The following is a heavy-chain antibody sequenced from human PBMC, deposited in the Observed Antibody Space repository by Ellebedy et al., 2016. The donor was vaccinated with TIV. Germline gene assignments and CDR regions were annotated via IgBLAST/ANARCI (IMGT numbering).Heavy chain of an antibody. CDR1: GFRFSRYW. CDR2: VKEDESEN. V-gene: IGHV3-7*01. Sequence: PGGSLRLSCAASGFRFSRYWMHWVRQAPGKGLEWVASVKEDESENHYVDSVKGRFTISRDNAKNSLYLQMNSLRAEETAVYYCARGNYDDKGQWGRGTLVTVSS. J-gene: IGHJ4*02. D-gene: IGHD3-16*01. CDR3: ARGNYDDKGQ.